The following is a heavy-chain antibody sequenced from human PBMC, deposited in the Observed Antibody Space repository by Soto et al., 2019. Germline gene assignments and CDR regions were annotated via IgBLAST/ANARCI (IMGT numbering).Heavy chain of an antibody. J-gene: IGHJ4*02. V-gene: IGHV4-34*01. CDR3: ARGWRFGKK. CDR2: INHSGST. D-gene: IGHD3-10*01. Sequence: QVQLQQWGAGLLKPSETLSLTCAVYGGSFSGYYWSWIRQPPGKGLEWIGEINHSGSTNYNPSLKSRVNISVDTSKNPFSLKLSSVTAADTAVYYCARGWRFGKKWGQGTLVTVSS. CDR1: GGSFSGYY.